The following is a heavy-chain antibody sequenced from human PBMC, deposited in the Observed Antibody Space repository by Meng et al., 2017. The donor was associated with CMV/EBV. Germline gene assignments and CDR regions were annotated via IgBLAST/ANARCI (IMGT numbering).Heavy chain of an antibody. CDR1: GGTFSSNT. CDR2: TIPILGIA. D-gene: IGHD3-10*01. J-gene: IGHJ5*02. CDR3: ARSLGPPFGDLLYL. V-gene: IGHV1-69*02. Sequence: SVKVSCKASGGTFSSNTITWVRQAPGQELEWMGRTIPILGIADYAQKFQGRLTITADKSTRTAFMELSSLRSEDTAVYYCARSLGPPFGDLLYLWGQGTLVTVSS.